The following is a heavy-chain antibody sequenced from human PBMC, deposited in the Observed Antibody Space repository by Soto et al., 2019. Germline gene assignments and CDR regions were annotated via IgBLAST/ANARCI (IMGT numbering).Heavy chain of an antibody. CDR2: INHSGST. D-gene: IGHD5-18*01. J-gene: IGHJ6*02. CDR3: ARGQRNTAMLLSQYYYYGMDV. Sequence: SGTLSLTCAVYGGSFSGYYWSWIRQPPGKGLEWIGEINHSGSTNYNASVKSRVTISVDTSNNQFSLKLNSVTAADTAVYYCARGQRNTAMLLSQYYYYGMDVWGQGTTVTVSS. V-gene: IGHV4-34*01. CDR1: GGSFSGYY.